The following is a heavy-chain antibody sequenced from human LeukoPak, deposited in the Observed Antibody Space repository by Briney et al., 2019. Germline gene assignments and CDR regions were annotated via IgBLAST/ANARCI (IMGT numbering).Heavy chain of an antibody. CDR1: GFPFSSYW. J-gene: IGHJ4*02. CDR3: ARVWSGYLTDY. V-gene: IGHV3-7*01. D-gene: IGHD3-3*01. Sequence: GGSLRLSCVASGFPFSSYWMTWVRQAPGKGLEWVANIKQDGSKKSYVDSVKGRFTISRDNAKNSLYLQMNSLRAEDTAIYYCARVWSGYLTDYWGQGTLVTVSS. CDR2: IKQDGSKK.